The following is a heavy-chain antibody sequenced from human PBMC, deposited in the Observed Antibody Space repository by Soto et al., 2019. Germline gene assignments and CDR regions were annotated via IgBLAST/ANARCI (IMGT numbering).Heavy chain of an antibody. V-gene: IGHV3-23*01. D-gene: IGHD6-6*01. CDR1: GFTFSSYA. CDR2: ISGSGGST. J-gene: IGHJ1*01. CDR3: AKHPGKLVTFALGYFQH. Sequence: GGSLRLSCAASGFTFSSYAMSWVRQAPGKGREWVSAISGSGGSTYYADSVKGRFTISRDNSKNTLSLQMNSLRAEDPAVYYCAKHPGKLVTFALGYFQHWGQGDLVTVSS.